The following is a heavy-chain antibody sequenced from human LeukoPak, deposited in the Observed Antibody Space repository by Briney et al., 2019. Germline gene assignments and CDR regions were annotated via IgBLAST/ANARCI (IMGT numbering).Heavy chain of an antibody. CDR3: ARGRYYGFSGDY. J-gene: IGHJ4*02. CDR2: IYYSGST. D-gene: IGHD3-10*01. V-gene: IGHV4-31*03. CDR1: GGSIGSDGYY. Sequence: SETLSLTCTVSGGSIGSDGYYWNWIRQHPGKGLEWIGYIYYSGSTSYNPSLKSRLTISVDTSKNQFSLRLSSVTAADTAAYYCARGRYYGFSGDYWGQGTLVTVSS.